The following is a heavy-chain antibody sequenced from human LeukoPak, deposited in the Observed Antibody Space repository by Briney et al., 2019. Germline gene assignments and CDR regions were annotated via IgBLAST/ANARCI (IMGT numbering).Heavy chain of an antibody. V-gene: IGHV3-21*06. J-gene: IGHJ4*02. CDR2: ISSSSSYI. CDR1: GFTFSSYS. CDR3: TRDPVWDLADY. Sequence: GGSLRLSCAASGFTFSSYSMNWVRQAPGKGLEWVSSISSSSSYIYYADSVKGRFTISRDNAKNALYLQMNSLRAEDTAVYYCTRDPVWDLADYWSQGTLVTVSS. D-gene: IGHD1-26*01.